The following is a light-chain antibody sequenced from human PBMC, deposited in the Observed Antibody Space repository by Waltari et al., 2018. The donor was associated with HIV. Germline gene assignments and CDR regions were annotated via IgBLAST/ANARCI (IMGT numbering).Light chain of an antibody. J-gene: IGKJ4*01. Sequence: DIQLTQSPSSLSASVGDRVTITCRTSQSITSLQWYQHKPGRAPNLILSDASTLQSAVPSRFSGSGSGTDFTLTISNLQAEDVAVYYCHQYHTAPLSFGGGTKVGVK. V-gene: IGKV1-39*01. CDR3: HQYHTAPLS. CDR2: DAS. CDR1: QSITS.